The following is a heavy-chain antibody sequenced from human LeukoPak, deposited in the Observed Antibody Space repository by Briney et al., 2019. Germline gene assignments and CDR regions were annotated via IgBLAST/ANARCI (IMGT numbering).Heavy chain of an antibody. CDR3: ARDRKGRTYGDPYWFFDL. CDR2: ISSSSSSI. D-gene: IGHD4-17*01. Sequence: GGSLRLSCAASGFTFSSYSMNWVRQAPGKGLDWVSSISSSSSSIYYADSMKGRFTISRDNVKNLLFLQMNSLRAEDTAIYYCARDRKGRTYGDPYWFFDLWGRGTLVSVS. CDR1: GFTFSSYS. V-gene: IGHV3-21*06. J-gene: IGHJ2*01.